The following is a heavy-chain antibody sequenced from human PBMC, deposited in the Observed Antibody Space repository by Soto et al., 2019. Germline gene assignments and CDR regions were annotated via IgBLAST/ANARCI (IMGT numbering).Heavy chain of an antibody. J-gene: IGHJ4*02. V-gene: IGHV4-34*01. CDR1: GGSFSGYY. CDR3: APALGRPPQGDY. CDR2: VDHRGST. Sequence: QVQLQQWGAGLLKPSETLSLTCAVYGGSFSGYYWSWIRQPPGKGLEWIGEVDHRGSTSYIPSLRSRVTISVDTSPRNVSLKLPSVTAADTAVYYCAPALGRPPQGDYWGQGTLVTVSS. D-gene: IGHD3-3*02.